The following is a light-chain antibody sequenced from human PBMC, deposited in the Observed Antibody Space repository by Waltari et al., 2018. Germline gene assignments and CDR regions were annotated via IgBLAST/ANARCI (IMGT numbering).Light chain of an antibody. CDR1: SSNIGNNA. Sequence: QSVLTQPPSVSEAPRQRVTISCSGSSSNIGNNAVNWYQQLPGKAPKLLIHYDDLRPSGAADRFSGSKSGTPSSLSISGSHSEDEAAYYCAAWDDSRSGWVFGGGTKLTVL. CDR3: AAWDDSRSGWV. CDR2: YDD. J-gene: IGLJ3*02. V-gene: IGLV1-36*01.